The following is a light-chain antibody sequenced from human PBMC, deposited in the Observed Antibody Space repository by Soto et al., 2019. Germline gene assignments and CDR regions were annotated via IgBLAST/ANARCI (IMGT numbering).Light chain of an antibody. CDR2: WAS. V-gene: IGKV4-1*01. J-gene: IGKJ2*01. CDR3: QQYYSIPYT. Sequence: DIVMTQSPDSLAVSLGERATINCKSSQTVLHSSNNKNYLAWYQQKPGQPPKLLIYWASTRESGVPDRFTGSGSGTDFTLTISSLQAEDVAVYYCQQYYSIPYTFGQGTKLEIQ. CDR1: QTVLHSSNNKNY.